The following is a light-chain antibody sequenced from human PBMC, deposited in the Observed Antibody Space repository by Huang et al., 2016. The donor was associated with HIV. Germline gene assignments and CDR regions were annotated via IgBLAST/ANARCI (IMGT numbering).Light chain of an antibody. Sequence: DIQMTQSPSSLSASVGDRVSITCRASQGISSYLAWYQQKPGKAPKLLLYAASRLESGVPARFNGSGSGTDYTLSISNLQPEDFATYYCQHYYGTLWTFGQGTKVEIK. J-gene: IGKJ1*01. CDR3: QHYYGTLWT. V-gene: IGKV1-NL1*01. CDR1: QGISSY. CDR2: AAS.